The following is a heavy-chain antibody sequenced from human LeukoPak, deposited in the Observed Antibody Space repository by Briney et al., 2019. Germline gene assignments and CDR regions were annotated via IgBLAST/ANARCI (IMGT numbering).Heavy chain of an antibody. CDR1: GFTVSGNY. D-gene: IGHD3-16*01. CDR3: ARDRPYGGVGDFDY. V-gene: IGHV3-66*01. J-gene: IGHJ4*02. Sequence: PGGSLRLSCAVFGFTVSGNYMSWVRQAPRKGMEWVSAIYTDGNTHYAGSVKGRFTISRDSFKNTLYLQMNSLRAEDTAVYYCARDRPYGGVGDFDYWGQGTLVTVSS. CDR2: IYTDGNT.